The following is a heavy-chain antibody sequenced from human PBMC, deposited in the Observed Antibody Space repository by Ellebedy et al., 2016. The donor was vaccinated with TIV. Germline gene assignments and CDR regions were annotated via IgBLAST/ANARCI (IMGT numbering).Heavy chain of an antibody. CDR3: ARGDEVLPGWFDP. J-gene: IGHJ5*02. V-gene: IGHV3-30-3*01. CDR1: GFTFSSYA. Sequence: GGSLRLSCAASGFTFSSYAMHWVRQAPGKGLEWVAVISYDGNNKYYADSVKGRFTISRDNSKNTLYLQMNSLRAEDTAVYYCARGDEVLPGWFDPWGQGTLVTVSS. CDR2: ISYDGNNK.